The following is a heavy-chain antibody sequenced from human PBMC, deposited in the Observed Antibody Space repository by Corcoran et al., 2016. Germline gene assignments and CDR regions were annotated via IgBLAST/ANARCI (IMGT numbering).Heavy chain of an antibody. V-gene: IGHV4-34*11. D-gene: IGHD1-1*01. Sequence: QVQLQQWGAGLLKPSETLSLTCAVYGESFSGYYWSWIRQPPGKGLEWIGYIYYSGSTNYNPSLKSRVTISVDTSKNQFSLKLSSVTAADTAVYYCAREERNRGIDYWGQGTLVTVSS. CDR1: GESFSGYY. J-gene: IGHJ4*02. CDR3: AREERNRGIDY. CDR2: IYYSGST.